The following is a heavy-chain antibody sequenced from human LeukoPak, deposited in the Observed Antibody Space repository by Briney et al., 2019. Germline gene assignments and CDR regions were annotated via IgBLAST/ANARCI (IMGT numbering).Heavy chain of an antibody. D-gene: IGHD6-6*01. Sequence: SETLSLTCAVYGGSFSDYYWSWVRQPPGKGLEWIGEINHRGSTNYNPSLKSRVTISLDTSKNQFSLNLSSVTAADTAVYYCARGPGGSSSSDFDYWGQGTLVTVSS. CDR2: INHRGST. J-gene: IGHJ4*02. CDR3: ARGPGGSSSSDFDY. CDR1: GGSFSDYY. V-gene: IGHV4-34*01.